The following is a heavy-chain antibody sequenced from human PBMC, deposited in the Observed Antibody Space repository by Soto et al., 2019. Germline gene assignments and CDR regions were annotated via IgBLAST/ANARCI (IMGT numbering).Heavy chain of an antibody. Sequence: QITLKESGPTLVKPTQTLTLTCTFSGFSLSTSGVGVGWFRQPPGKALEWLTLIYWDDDKRNSPSLKRRLTITKETSKNQVGLTMTNMVPGDTATYFCARQWCHKYYFDYWGQGTLVTVSS. CDR2: IYWDDDK. CDR3: ARQWCHKYYFDY. J-gene: IGHJ4*02. V-gene: IGHV2-5*02. D-gene: IGHD2-15*01. CDR1: GFSLSTSGVG.